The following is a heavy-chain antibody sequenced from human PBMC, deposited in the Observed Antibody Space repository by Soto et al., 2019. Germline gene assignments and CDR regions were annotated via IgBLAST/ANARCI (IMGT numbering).Heavy chain of an antibody. J-gene: IGHJ6*02. CDR3: ARAPPPYSCGPYHYGLAG. CDR1: GCSISNYY. V-gene: IGHV4-59*08. D-gene: IGHD6-25*01. CDR2: IYYTGRT. Sequence: SETLSLTCTVSGCSISNYYWSWIRRPPGKGLEWIGYIYYTGRTNYNPSLKSRVTISVDTSKNQLSLKLSSVTAADTAVYYCARAPPPYSCGPYHYGLAGWGQGTTVTVSS.